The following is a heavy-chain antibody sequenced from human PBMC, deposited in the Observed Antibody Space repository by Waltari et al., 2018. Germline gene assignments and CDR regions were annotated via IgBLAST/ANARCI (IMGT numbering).Heavy chain of an antibody. J-gene: IGHJ4*02. CDR1: GFTFGPYS. CDR2: ISPTSTTI. CDR3: ARIAALFLLDY. D-gene: IGHD6-6*01. V-gene: IGHV3-48*04. Sequence: EVQLVESGGGLIQPGGSLRRSCAASGFTFGPYSMNWVRQAPGKGLEWVSYISPTSTTIYYADSVKGRFTISRDNAKNTLYLQMNSLRAEDTAVYYCARIAALFLLDYWGQGTLVTVSS.